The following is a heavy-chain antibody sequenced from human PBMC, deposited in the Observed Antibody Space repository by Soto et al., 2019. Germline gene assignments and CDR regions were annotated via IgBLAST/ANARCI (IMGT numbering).Heavy chain of an antibody. CDR3: ARGAMVGRFDY. CDR1: GGSFSGYY. D-gene: IGHD5-18*01. CDR2: INHSGST. Sequence: PSETLSLTCAVYGGSFSGYYWSWIRQPPGKGLEWIGEINHSGSTNYNPSLKSRVTISVDTSKNQFSLKLSSVTAADTAVYYCARGAMVGRFDYWGQGTLVTVSS. J-gene: IGHJ4*02. V-gene: IGHV4-34*01.